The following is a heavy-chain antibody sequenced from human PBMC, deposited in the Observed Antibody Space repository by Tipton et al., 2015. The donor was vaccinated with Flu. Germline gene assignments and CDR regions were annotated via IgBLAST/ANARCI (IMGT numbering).Heavy chain of an antibody. CDR2: FHTSENS. D-gene: IGHD6-13*01. Sequence: TLSLTCTVTGDSISSYFWTWIRQPAGKRLEWIGRFHTSENSNYNPSLKSRVTMSVDTSKNQFSLKLSSVTAADTAVYYCAREAYSSNWPNWFDPWGQGTLVTVSS. CDR1: GDSISSYF. CDR3: AREAYSSNWPNWFDP. J-gene: IGHJ5*02. V-gene: IGHV4-4*07.